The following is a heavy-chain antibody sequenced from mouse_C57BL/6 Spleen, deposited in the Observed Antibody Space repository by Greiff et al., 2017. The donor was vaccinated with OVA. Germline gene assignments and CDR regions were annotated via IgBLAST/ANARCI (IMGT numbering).Heavy chain of an antibody. CDR2: INPNNGGT. Sequence: EVKLQQSGPELVKPGASVKISCKASGYTFTDYYMNWVKQSHGKSLEWIGDINPNNGGTSYNQKFKGKATLTVDKSSSTAYMELRSLTSEDSAVYYCARWGRGYYFDYWGQGTTLTVSS. CDR3: ARWGRGYYFDY. CDR1: GYTFTDYY. J-gene: IGHJ2*01. V-gene: IGHV1-26*01.